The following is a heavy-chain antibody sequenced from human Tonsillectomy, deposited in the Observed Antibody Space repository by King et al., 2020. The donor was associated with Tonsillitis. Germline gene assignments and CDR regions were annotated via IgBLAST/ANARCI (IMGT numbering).Heavy chain of an antibody. V-gene: IGHV4-34*01. CDR2: INHSGST. CDR3: GSFPPMPTKDAFDI. D-gene: IGHD5-12*01. Sequence: VQLQQWGAGLLKPSETLSLTCAVYGGSFSDYYWSWIRQPPGKGLEWIGEINHSGSTNYNPSLKSRVTISVDTSKNQFSLKLSSVTAADTAVYYCGSFPPMPTKDAFDIWGQGTMATVSS. J-gene: IGHJ3*02. CDR1: GGSFSDYY.